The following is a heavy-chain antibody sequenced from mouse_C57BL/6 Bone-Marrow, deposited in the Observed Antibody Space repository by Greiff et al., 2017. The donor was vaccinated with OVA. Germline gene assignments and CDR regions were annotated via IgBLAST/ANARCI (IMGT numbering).Heavy chain of an antibody. D-gene: IGHD1-1*01. Sequence: QVQLQQPGTELVKPGASVKLSCKASGYTFTSSWMHWVKQRPGPGLEWIGYINPSNGGTNYNEKFKIKATLTVDKAASTAYMQLSSLTSEDSAVYDCARDYYGSSYAMDYGGQGTSVTVSS. CDR3: ARDYYGSSYAMDY. CDR2: INPSNGGT. CDR1: GYTFTSSW. V-gene: IGHV1-53*01. J-gene: IGHJ4*01.